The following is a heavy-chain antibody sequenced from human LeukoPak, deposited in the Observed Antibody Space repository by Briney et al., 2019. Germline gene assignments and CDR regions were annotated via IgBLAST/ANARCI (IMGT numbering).Heavy chain of an antibody. V-gene: IGHV1-69*13. D-gene: IGHD2-21*02. CDR3: ARGGGDRGFNRNGEDHHFYMVV. J-gene: IGHJ6*03. Sequence: ASVKVSCKASGGTFSSYGISWVRQAPGQGLEWMGGIIPIFGTSHYAQKFQGRVTITADESTNTAYMDLSSLRSEDTAVYYCARGGGDRGFNRNGEDHHFYMVVWGKGTTVTISS. CDR1: GGTFSSYG. CDR2: IIPIFGTS.